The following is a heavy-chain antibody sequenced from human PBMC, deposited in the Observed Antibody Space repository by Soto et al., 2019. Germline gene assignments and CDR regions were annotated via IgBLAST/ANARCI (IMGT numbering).Heavy chain of an antibody. Sequence: GSGPTLVNPTQTLTLTCTFSGFSFSTSGMCVSWIRQPPGKALEWLALIDWDDDKFYVTSLKTRLTISRDTSKNQVVLTMTNMDPLDTATYYCARNFYDTGNHYARIDYWGRGTRVTVSS. J-gene: IGHJ4*02. CDR3: ARNFYDTGNHYARIDY. D-gene: IGHD3-22*01. V-gene: IGHV2-70*01. CDR1: GFSFSTSGMC. CDR2: IDWDDDK.